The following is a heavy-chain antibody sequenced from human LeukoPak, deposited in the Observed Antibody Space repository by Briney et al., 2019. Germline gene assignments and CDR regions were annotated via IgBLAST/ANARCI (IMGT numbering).Heavy chain of an antibody. V-gene: IGHV1-69*13. CDR2: IIPIFGTA. CDR1: GGTFSSYA. Sequence: GASVKVSCKASGGTFSSYAISWVRQAPGQGLEWMGGIIPIFGTANYAQKFQGRVTITADESTSTAYMELSSLRSEDTAVYYCARATHYYDSSGYGMFDFDYWGQGTLVTVSS. J-gene: IGHJ4*02. D-gene: IGHD3-22*01. CDR3: ARATHYYDSSGYGMFDFDY.